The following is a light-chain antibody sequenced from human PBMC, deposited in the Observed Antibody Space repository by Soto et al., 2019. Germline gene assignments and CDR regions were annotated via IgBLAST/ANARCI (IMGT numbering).Light chain of an antibody. J-gene: IGLJ1*01. V-gene: IGLV2-14*03. CDR1: SSDVGSYNY. CDR3: NSYTGSSNPYV. Sequence: QSALTQPASVSGSPGQSITISCTGTSSDVGSYNYVSWYQQHPGKAPKLMIYDVSNRPSGVSNRFSGSKSGNTASLTISGLQAEDEADYYCNSYTGSSNPYVFGTGTKLTVL. CDR2: DVS.